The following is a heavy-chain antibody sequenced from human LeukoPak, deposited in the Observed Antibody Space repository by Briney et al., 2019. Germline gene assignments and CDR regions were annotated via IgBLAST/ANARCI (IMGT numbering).Heavy chain of an antibody. CDR1: GFTFSSYS. D-gene: IGHD4-17*01. V-gene: IGHV3-21*01. CDR2: ISSSSSYI. Sequence: GGSLRLSCAASGFTFSSYSMNWVRQAPGKGVEWVSSISSSSSYIYYADSVKGRFTISRDNAKNSLYLQMNSLRAEDTAVYYCASLMTTTDELDYWGQGTLVTVSS. CDR3: ASLMTTTDELDY. J-gene: IGHJ4*02.